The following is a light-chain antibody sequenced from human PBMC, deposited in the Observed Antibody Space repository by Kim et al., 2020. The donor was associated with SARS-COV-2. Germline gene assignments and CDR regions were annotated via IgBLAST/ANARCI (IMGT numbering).Light chain of an antibody. CDR3: SSYTGSSTYV. CDR2: DVS. V-gene: IGLV2-14*04. Sequence: GQSITMSCTGTSSDVGGYNYVSWYQQYPGKAPKLMIYDVSKRPSGVSDRFSGSKSGNTASLTISGLQAEDEADYYCSSYTGSSTYVFGTGTKVTVL. CDR1: SSDVGGYNY. J-gene: IGLJ1*01.